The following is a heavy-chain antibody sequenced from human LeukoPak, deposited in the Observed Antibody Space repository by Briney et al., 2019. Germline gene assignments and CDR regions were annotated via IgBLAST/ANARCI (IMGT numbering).Heavy chain of an antibody. CDR2: INANSGTT. V-gene: IGHV3-23*01. J-gene: IGHJ5*01. Sequence: GGSLRLSCAASGFAYIFYAMSWLRQPPGKGLEWVSTINANSGTTSYAASVRGRFTISRDNSKNTLYLQVNTLRADDTATYYCAKPISGGLAVTADWFHPWGQGTLVVVSS. CDR3: AKPISGGLAVTADWFHP. D-gene: IGHD6-19*01. CDR1: GFAYIFYA.